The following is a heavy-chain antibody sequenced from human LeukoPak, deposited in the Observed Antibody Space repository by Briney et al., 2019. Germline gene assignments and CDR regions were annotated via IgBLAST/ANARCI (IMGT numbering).Heavy chain of an antibody. V-gene: IGHV1-8*03. J-gene: IGHJ6*03. Sequence: LRASVKVSCKASGYTFTRYDINWVRQATGQGLVWMGWMNPNSGNTGYAQEFQGRVTITRNTSINTAYMELSSLRSEDTAVYYCARGGGNPILYHYYYMDVWGKGTTVTVSS. D-gene: IGHD4-23*01. CDR1: GYTFTRYD. CDR2: MNPNSGNT. CDR3: ARGGGNPILYHYYYMDV.